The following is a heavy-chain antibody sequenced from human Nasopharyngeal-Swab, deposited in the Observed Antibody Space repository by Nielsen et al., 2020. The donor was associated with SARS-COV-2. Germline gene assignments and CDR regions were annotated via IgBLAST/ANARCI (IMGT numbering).Heavy chain of an antibody. CDR2: IIPIFGTA. CDR1: GGTFSSYA. J-gene: IGHJ5*02. Sequence: SVKVSCKASGGTFSSYAISWVRQAPGQGLEWMGGIIPIFGTANYAQKSQGRVTITADESTSTAYMELSSLRSEDTAVYYCARRPTTVTTWWFDPWGQGTLVTVSS. V-gene: IGHV1-69*13. CDR3: ARRPTTVTTWWFDP. D-gene: IGHD4-11*01.